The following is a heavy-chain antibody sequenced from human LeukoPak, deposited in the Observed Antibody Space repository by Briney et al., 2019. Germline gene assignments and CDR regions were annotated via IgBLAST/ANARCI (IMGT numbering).Heavy chain of an antibody. CDR1: GYAFASYW. V-gene: IGHV5-51*01. CDR3: ARQEYCSGGSCYTWFDP. J-gene: IGHJ5*02. CDR2: IYPSDSDV. D-gene: IGHD2-15*01. Sequence: GESLKISCRVFGYAFASYWIGWVRQVPGKGLEWMGIIYPSDSDVRYNPSFEGQVTFSADESISTAYLQWSSLKASDTAMYYCARQEYCSGGSCYTWFDPWGQGTLVTVSS.